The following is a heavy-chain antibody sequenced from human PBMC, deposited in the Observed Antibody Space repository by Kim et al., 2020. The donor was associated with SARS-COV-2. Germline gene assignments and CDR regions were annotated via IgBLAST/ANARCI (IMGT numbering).Heavy chain of an antibody. CDR3: AKLPSGNSGWYKDAFDI. V-gene: IGHV3-30*18. CDR2: ISYDGSNK. CDR1: GFTFSSYG. J-gene: IGHJ3*02. Sequence: GGSLRLSCAASGFTFSSYGMHWVRQAPGKGLEWVAVISYDGSNKYYADSVKGRFTISRDNSKNTLYLQMNSLRAEDTAVYYCAKLPSGNSGWYKDAFDIWGQGTMVTVSS. D-gene: IGHD6-19*01.